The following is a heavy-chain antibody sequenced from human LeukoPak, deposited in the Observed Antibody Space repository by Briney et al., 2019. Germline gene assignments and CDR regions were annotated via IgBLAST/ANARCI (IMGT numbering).Heavy chain of an antibody. D-gene: IGHD6-13*01. CDR2: IYYSGST. Sequence: SETLSLTCTVSGGSISSHYWSWIRQPPGKGLEWIGYIYYSGSTNYNPSLKSRVTISVDTSKNQFSLKLSSVTAADTAVYYCPRDTGYEFDPWGQGTLVTVSS. CDR3: PRDTGYEFDP. CDR1: GGSISSHY. J-gene: IGHJ5*02. V-gene: IGHV4-59*11.